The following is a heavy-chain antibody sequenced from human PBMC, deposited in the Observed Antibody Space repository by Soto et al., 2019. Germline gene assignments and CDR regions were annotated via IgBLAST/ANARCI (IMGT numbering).Heavy chain of an antibody. V-gene: IGHV3-15*01. CDR1: GFTFSNAW. Sequence: EVQLVESGGGLVKPGGSLRLSGAASGFTFSNAWMSWVRQAPGKGLEWVGSIKSKTDGGTTDYAAPVKGRFTISRDDSKNTLYLQMNSLKTEDTAVYYCTPGPDYADYWGQGTLVTVSS. J-gene: IGHJ4*02. CDR2: IKSKTDGGTT. CDR3: TPGPDYADY. D-gene: IGHD4-17*01.